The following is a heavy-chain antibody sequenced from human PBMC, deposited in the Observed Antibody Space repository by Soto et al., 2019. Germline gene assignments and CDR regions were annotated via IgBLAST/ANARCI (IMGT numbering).Heavy chain of an antibody. Sequence: SETLSLTCAVYGGSFSNYHWSWIPQPPGKGLEWIGEITHWGSSNYNPSLKSRVTMSVDTSKSQFSLKLSSVTAADTAVYYCARGRQVAPAALFRRAGDYSLDVWGQGTTVTVSS. CDR2: ITHWGSS. CDR1: GGSFSNYH. CDR3: ARGRQVAPAALFRRAGDYSLDV. J-gene: IGHJ6*02. D-gene: IGHD2-2*01. V-gene: IGHV4-34*01.